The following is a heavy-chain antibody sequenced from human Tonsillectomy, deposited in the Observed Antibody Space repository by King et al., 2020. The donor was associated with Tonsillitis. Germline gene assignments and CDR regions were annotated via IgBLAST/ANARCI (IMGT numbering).Heavy chain of an antibody. J-gene: IGHJ4*02. D-gene: IGHD5-18*01. CDR3: ARGWVPSYGVGFDY. Sequence: VQLQQWGAGLLKPSETLSLTCAVYGGSFSGYYWSWIRQPPGKGLEWIGEINHSGSTNYNPSLKSRVTISVDTSKNQFSLKLSSVTAADTAVYYCARGWVPSYGVGFDYWGQGTLVTVSS. CDR2: INHSGST. CDR1: GGSFSGYY. V-gene: IGHV4-34*01.